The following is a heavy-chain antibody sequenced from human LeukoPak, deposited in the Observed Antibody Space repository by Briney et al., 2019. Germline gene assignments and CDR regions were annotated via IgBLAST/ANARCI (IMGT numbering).Heavy chain of an antibody. D-gene: IGHD3-10*01. V-gene: IGHV4-38-2*02. CDR3: ARDSYYYGSGSPSSFDY. J-gene: IGHJ4*02. CDR1: GYSISSGYY. Sequence: SETLSLTCTVSGYSISSGYYWGWIRQPPGKGLEWIGSIYHSGSTYYNPSLKSRVTISVDTSKNQLSLKLSSVTAADTAVYYCARDSYYYGSGSPSSFDYWGQGTLVTVSS. CDR2: IYHSGST.